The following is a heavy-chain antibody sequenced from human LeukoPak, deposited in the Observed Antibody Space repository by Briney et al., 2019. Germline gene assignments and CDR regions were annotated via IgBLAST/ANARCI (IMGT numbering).Heavy chain of an antibody. V-gene: IGHV3-23*01. CDR2: ISGSGDTT. CDR1: GFTFSSFA. CDR3: AKYTSGTSYRGLDQ. D-gene: IGHD3-10*01. J-gene: IGHJ4*02. Sequence: GGSLRLSCAASGFTFSSFAMSWVRQAPGEGLEWVSGISGSGDTTYYADSVKGRFTISRDDSKNTVYLQMNSLRAEDTAVYSCAKYTSGTSYRGLDQWGQGTLVTVSS.